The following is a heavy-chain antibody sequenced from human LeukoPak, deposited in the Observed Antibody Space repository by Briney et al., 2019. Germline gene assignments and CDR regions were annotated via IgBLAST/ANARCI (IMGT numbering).Heavy chain of an antibody. CDR3: ARAPSGFAYSFDY. CDR1: GGSISSYY. J-gene: IGHJ4*02. CDR2: IYYSGST. D-gene: IGHD5-12*01. Sequence: SETLSLTCTVSGGSISSYYWSWVRQPPGKGLEWVGYIYYSGSTNYNPSLKSRVPISVDTSKNQFSLKLRSVTAADTAVYYCARAPSGFAYSFDYWGQGTVVTVSS. V-gene: IGHV4-59*01.